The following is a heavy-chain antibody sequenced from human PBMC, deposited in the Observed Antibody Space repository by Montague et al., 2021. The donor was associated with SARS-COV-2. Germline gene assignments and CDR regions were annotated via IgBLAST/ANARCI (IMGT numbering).Heavy chain of an antibody. CDR3: AAGIGNNALAY. D-gene: IGHD1-14*01. J-gene: IGHJ4*02. CDR2: IYTGGTT. CDR1: GFIVSGNY. V-gene: IGHV3-53*04. Sequence: RLSWSTPGFIVSGNYMSWVRQAPGKGLDWVSVIYTGGTTFYAGSVKGRFTISRHNADNTLYLQMNSLRDDDTAVYYCAAGIGNNALAYWGQGTLVTVSS.